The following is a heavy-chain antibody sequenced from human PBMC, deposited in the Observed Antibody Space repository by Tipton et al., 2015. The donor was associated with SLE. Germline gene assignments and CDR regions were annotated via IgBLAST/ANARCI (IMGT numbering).Heavy chain of an antibody. CDR1: GGSVSSGSYY. CDR2: IYYSGST. J-gene: IGHJ5*02. CDR3: ARERGYYDSSGYVGDAWFDP. Sequence: LRLSCTVSGGSVSSGSYYWSWIRQPPGKGLEWIGYIYYSGSTNYNPSLKSRVTISVDTSKNQFSLKLSSVTAADTAVYYCARERGYYDSSGYVGDAWFDPWCRGTLVTVST. D-gene: IGHD3-22*01. V-gene: IGHV4-61*01.